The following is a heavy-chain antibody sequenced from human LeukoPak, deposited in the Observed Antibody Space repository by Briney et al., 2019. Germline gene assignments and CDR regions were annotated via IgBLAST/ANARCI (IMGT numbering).Heavy chain of an antibody. CDR3: ARSFTTSAGAFDI. CDR2: TYYRSKWFN. D-gene: IGHD1-1*01. Sequence: SQTLSLTCDISGDSVSTNIGAWRWIRQSPSRGPEWLGRTYYRSKWFNDYVLSVKSRVSINPDTSKNQFSLQLNSVTPEDTAVYYCARSFTTSAGAFDIWGQGTMVTVSS. V-gene: IGHV6-1*01. CDR1: GDSVSTNIGA. J-gene: IGHJ3*02.